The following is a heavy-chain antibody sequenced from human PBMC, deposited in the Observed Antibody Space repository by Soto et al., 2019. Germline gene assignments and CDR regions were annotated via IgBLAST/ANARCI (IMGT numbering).Heavy chain of an antibody. V-gene: IGHV1-69*13. CDR3: ARGEDITLIVAAPGILVTDFDI. Sequence: AASVKVSCKASGGTFSSYAISWVRQAPGQGLEWMGGIIPIFGTANYAQKFQGRVTITADESTSTAYMELSSLRSEDTALYFCARGEDITLIVAAPGILVTDFDIWGQGTMVTVSS. J-gene: IGHJ3*02. D-gene: IGHD3-22*01. CDR1: GGTFSSYA. CDR2: IIPIFGTA.